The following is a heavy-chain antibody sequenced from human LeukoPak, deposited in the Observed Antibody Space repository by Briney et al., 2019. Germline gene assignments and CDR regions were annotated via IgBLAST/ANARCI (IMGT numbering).Heavy chain of an antibody. CDR3: ARRLRPDAFDI. J-gene: IGHJ3*02. Sequence: PSETLSLTCTVSGYSISSGYCWGWIRQPPGKGLEWIGSIYRRGTTYYTPSLKSRVTISVDRSKNQFSLKLSSVTAADTAVYYCARRLRPDAFDIWGQGTMVTVSS. D-gene: IGHD3-16*01. CDR1: GYSISSGYC. CDR2: IYRRGTT. V-gene: IGHV4-38-2*02.